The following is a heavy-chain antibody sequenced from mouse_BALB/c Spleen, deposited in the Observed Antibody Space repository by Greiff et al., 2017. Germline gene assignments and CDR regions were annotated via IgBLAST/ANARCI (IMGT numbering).Heavy chain of an antibody. D-gene: IGHD2-3*01. CDR2: IFPGSGNT. V-gene: IGHV1-66*01. CDR1: GYSFTSYY. CDR3: ARGDGYPYAMDY. Sequence: QVQLQQSGPELVKPGASVKISCKASGYSFTSYYIHWVKQRPGQGLEWIGWIFPGSGNTKYNEKFKGKATLTADTSSSTAYMQLSSLTSEDSAVYFCARGDGYPYAMDYWGEGTSVTVSS. J-gene: IGHJ4*01.